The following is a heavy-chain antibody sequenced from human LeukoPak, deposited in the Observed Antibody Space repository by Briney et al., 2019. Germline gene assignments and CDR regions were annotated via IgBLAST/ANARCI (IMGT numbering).Heavy chain of an antibody. CDR3: ARGSGGHSGYGD. D-gene: IGHD5-12*01. CDR1: GGSISSSSYY. CDR2: MYYSGST. Sequence: PSETLSLTCTVSGGSISSSSYYWGWLRQPPGKGLEWIASMYYSGSTYYNPSLKSRVTTSLDTSKNQFSLRRRSVTAADTAVYYCARGSGGHSGYGDWGQGTLVTVSP. V-gene: IGHV4-39*07. J-gene: IGHJ4*02.